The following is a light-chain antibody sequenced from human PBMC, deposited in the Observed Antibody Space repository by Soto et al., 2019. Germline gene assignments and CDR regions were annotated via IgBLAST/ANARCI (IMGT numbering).Light chain of an antibody. CDR3: QQLTSYPIT. Sequence: IQLTQSPSSLSASVGDRVTISCRASQAITTYLAWYHQKPGKAPQLLIFAASTLHSGVPSRFSGSGSGTDFTLTISSLQPEDFATYYCQQLTSYPITFGQGTRLEIK. J-gene: IGKJ5*01. CDR1: QAITTY. CDR2: AAS. V-gene: IGKV1-9*01.